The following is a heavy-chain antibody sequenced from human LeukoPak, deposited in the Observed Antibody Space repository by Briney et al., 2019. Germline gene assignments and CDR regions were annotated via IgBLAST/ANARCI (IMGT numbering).Heavy chain of an antibody. Sequence: SETLSLTCAVYGGSFSGYYWSWIRQPPGKGLEWIGEINHSGSTNYNPSLKSRVTISVDTSKNQFSLKLSSVTAADTAVYYCARMVYSSSLIDYWGQGTLVTVSS. CDR1: GGSFSGYY. D-gene: IGHD6-13*01. V-gene: IGHV4-34*01. CDR2: INHSGST. CDR3: ARMVYSSSLIDY. J-gene: IGHJ4*02.